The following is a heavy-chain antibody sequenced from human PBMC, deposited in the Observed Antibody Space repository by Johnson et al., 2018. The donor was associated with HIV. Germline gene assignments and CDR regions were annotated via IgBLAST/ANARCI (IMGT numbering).Heavy chain of an antibody. V-gene: IGHV3-30*02. D-gene: IGHD2-8*02. CDR3: ARDCTGGVCLNDAFDI. CDR1: GFTFSSHG. Sequence: QVQLVESGGGVVQPGGSLRLSCAASGFTFSSHGMHWVRQAPGKGLEWVAFIRYDGSNKYYADSVKGRFTISRDNSKNTLYLQMNSLRAEDTAVYYCARDCTGGVCLNDAFDIWGQGTMVTVSS. J-gene: IGHJ3*02. CDR2: IRYDGSNK.